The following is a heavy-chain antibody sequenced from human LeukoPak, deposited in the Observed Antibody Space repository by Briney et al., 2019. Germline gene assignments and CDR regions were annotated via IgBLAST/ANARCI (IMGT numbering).Heavy chain of an antibody. Sequence: GGSLRLSCAASGFTFSSEWMHWVRQAPGKGLVWVSRINSDGSTTNYADSVKGRFIISRDNAKNTLYLQMNSLRAEDTAVYYCTRPESSSSLACDHWGQGTLVTVSS. CDR2: INSDGSTT. CDR3: TRPESSSSLACDH. D-gene: IGHD2-2*01. J-gene: IGHJ4*02. CDR1: GFTFSSEW. V-gene: IGHV3-74*01.